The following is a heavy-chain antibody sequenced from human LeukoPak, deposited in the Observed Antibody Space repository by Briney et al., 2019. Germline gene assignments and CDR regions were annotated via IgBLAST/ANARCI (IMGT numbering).Heavy chain of an antibody. CDR3: ARHMAYLSVPAAHRGLGAFDI. J-gene: IGHJ3*02. V-gene: IGHV4-39*01. CDR1: GGSISTNDYF. Sequence: SQTLSLTCTVSGGSISTNDYFWSWIRQSPGKGLEWIGSIYYSGSTNYNPSLKSRVTISVDTSKNQFSLKLSSVTAADTAVYYCARHMAYLSVPAAHRGLGAFDIWGQGTMVTVSS. D-gene: IGHD2-2*01. CDR2: IYYSGST.